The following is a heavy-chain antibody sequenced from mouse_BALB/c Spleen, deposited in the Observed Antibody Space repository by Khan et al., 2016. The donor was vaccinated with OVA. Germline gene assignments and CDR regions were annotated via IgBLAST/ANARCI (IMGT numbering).Heavy chain of an antibody. Sequence: QVQLKQSGPGLVAPSQSLSITCTVSGFSLTGYGVNWVRQPPGKGLEWLGMIWGDGSTDYNSALKYRLNLTKDNSKSQVFLKMNSLQNDDTARYYCSRDYYGNYREAMDYWGQVTSVTVPS. D-gene: IGHD2-1*01. J-gene: IGHJ4*01. CDR3: SRDYYGNYREAMDY. CDR1: GFSLTGYG. V-gene: IGHV2-6-7*01. CDR2: IWGDGST.